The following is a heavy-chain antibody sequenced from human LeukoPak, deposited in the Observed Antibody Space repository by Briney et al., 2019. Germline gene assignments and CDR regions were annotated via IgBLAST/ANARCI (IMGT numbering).Heavy chain of an antibody. V-gene: IGHV1-2*02. CDR3: ARTLVVINDAFDI. J-gene: IGHJ3*02. CDR1: VYTFTGYY. Sequence: ASVKVSCKASVYTFTGYYMHWVRQAPGQGLEWMGWINPNSGDTNYAQKFQGRVSMTGDTSISTAYMELSRLRSDDTAVYYCARTLVVINDAFDIWGQGTMVTVSS. CDR2: INPNSGDT. D-gene: IGHD3-22*01.